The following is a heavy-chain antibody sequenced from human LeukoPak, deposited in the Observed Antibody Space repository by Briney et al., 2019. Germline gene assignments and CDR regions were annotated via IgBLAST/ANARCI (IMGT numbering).Heavy chain of an antibody. V-gene: IGHV3-15*01. Sequence: GGSLRLSCAASGFTFSNAWMSWVRQAPGKGLEWVGRIKSKIDGGTTDYAAPVKGRFTISRDDSKNTLYLQMHSLKTEDTAVYYCTTSLSITMVRGVIIPFDYWGQGTLVTGSS. CDR1: GFTFSNAW. CDR3: TTSLSITMVRGVIIPFDY. D-gene: IGHD3-10*01. J-gene: IGHJ4*02. CDR2: IKSKIDGGTT.